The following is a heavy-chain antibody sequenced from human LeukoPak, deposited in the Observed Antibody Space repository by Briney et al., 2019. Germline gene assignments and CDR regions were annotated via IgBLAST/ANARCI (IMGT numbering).Heavy chain of an antibody. CDR3: ARGHILVVTAPPNWFDP. CDR2: INPNSGGT. CDR1: GYTFTGYY. J-gene: IGHJ5*02. V-gene: IGHV1-2*02. Sequence: ASVKVSCKASGYTFTGYYMHWVRQAPGQGLEWMGWINPNSGGTNYAQKFQGRVTMTRDTSISTAYMELSRLRSDDTAVYYCARGHILVVTAPPNWFDPWGQGTLVTVSS. D-gene: IGHD2-21*02.